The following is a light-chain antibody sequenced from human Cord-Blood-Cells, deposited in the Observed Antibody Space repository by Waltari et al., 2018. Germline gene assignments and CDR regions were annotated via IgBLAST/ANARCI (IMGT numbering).Light chain of an antibody. J-gene: IGLJ1*01. CDR1: SSDVGGYNY. Sequence: QSALTQPASVSGSPGQSITISCTGTSSDVGGYNYVSWYQQHPGKAPKLMIYDVSKRPSGVSIRFSGSKSGNTASLTISGLQAEDEADYYCCSYAGSSTSYVFGTGTKVTVL. CDR2: DVS. CDR3: CSYAGSSTSYV. V-gene: IGLV2-23*02.